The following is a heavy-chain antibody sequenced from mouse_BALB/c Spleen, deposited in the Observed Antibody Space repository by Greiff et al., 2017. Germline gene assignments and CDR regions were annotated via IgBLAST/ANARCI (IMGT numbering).Heavy chain of an antibody. D-gene: IGHD1-1*01. Sequence: QVQLQQSGAELVRPGSSVKISCKASGYAFSSYWMNWVKQRPGQGLEWIGQIYPGDGDTNYNGKFKGKATLTADKSSSTAYMQLSSLTSEDSAVYFCARESIIYAMDYWGQGTSVTVSS. CDR3: ARESIIYAMDY. CDR1: GYAFSSYW. V-gene: IGHV1-80*01. J-gene: IGHJ4*01. CDR2: IYPGDGDT.